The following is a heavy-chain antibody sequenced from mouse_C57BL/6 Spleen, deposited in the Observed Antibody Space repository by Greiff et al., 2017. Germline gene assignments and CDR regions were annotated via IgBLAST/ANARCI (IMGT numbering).Heavy chain of an antibody. V-gene: IGHV1-69*01. CDR3: ARGCTTARFAY. CDR2: IDPSDSYT. Sequence: QVQLQQPGAELVMPGASVKLSCKASGYTFTSYWMHWVKQRPGQGLEWIGEIDPSDSYTNYNQKFKGKSTLTVDKSSSTAYMQLSSLTSEDSAVYYCARGCTTARFAYWGQGTLVTVSA. CDR1: GYTFTSYW. J-gene: IGHJ3*01. D-gene: IGHD1-2*01.